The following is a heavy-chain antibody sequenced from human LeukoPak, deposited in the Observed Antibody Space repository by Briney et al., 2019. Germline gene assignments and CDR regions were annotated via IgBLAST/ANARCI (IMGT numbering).Heavy chain of an antibody. CDR3: AKSPGSPRDGMDV. CDR2: IKQDGSEK. CDR1: GFTFSSYW. Sequence: GGSLRLSCAASGFTFSSYWMSWVRQAPGKGLEWVANIKQDGSEKYYVDSVKGRFTISRDNAKNSLYLQMNSLRAEDTAVYYCAKSPGSPRDGMDVWGQGTTVTVSS. D-gene: IGHD2-15*01. V-gene: IGHV3-7*01. J-gene: IGHJ6*02.